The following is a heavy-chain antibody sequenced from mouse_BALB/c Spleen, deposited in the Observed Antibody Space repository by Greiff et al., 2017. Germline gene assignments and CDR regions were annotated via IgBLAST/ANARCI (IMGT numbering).Heavy chain of an antibody. J-gene: IGHJ3*01. CDR1: GYTFTDYE. CDR3: IVFAY. Sequence: QVHVKQSGAELVRPGASVTLSCKASGYTFTDYEMHWVKQTPVHGLEWIGAIDPETGGTAYNQKFKGKATLTADKSSSTAYMELRSLTSEDSAVYYCIVFAYWGQGTLVTVSA. V-gene: IGHV1-15*01. CDR2: IDPETGGT.